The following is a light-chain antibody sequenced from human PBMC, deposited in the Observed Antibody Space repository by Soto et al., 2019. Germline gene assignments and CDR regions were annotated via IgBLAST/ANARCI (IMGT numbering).Light chain of an antibody. V-gene: IGLV2-14*01. CDR1: SSDVGGYNY. Sequence: QSALTQPASVSGSPGQSITISCTGTSSDVGGYNYVSWYQQYPGKAPKLMIYDVSNRPSGISNRFSGSKSVNTASLTISGLLAEDEADYYCSSWTSSSTYVFGTGTKLTVL. CDR2: DVS. J-gene: IGLJ1*01. CDR3: SSWTSSSTYV.